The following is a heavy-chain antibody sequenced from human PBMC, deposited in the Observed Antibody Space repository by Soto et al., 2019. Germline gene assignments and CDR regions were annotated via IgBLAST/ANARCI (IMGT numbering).Heavy chain of an antibody. J-gene: IGHJ5*01. CDR1: GFTFSSYG. Sequence: PGGSLRLSCAASGFTFSSYGMHWVRQAPGKGLEWVAVIWYDGSNKYYADSVKGRFTISRDNSKNTLYLQMNSLRAEDTAVYYCAKNRVYCSSNSCWFDSWGQGTLVTVSS. CDR3: AKNRVYCSSNSCWFDS. V-gene: IGHV3-33*06. CDR2: IWYDGSNK. D-gene: IGHD2-2*01.